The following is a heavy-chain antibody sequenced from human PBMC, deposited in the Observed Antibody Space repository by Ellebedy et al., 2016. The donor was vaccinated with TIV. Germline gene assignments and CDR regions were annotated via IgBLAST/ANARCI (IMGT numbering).Heavy chain of an antibody. Sequence: AASVKVSCKASGYTFTSYDINWVRQAPGQGLEWMGWINPNSGGTNYAQKFQGWVTMTRDTSISTAYMELSRLRSNDTAVYYCARGRRWFGDNNYGMDVWGQGTTVSVSS. CDR3: ARGRRWFGDNNYGMDV. D-gene: IGHD3-10*01. CDR1: GYTFTSYD. J-gene: IGHJ6*02. V-gene: IGHV1-2*04. CDR2: INPNSGGT.